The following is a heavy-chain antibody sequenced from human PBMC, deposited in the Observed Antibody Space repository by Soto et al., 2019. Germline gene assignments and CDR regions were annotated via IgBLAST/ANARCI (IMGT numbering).Heavy chain of an antibody. J-gene: IGHJ4*02. CDR3: TRGELRFLEWLFWDFDY. D-gene: IGHD3-3*01. Sequence: PGGSLRLSCAASGFTFSDHYMDWVRQAPGKGLEWVGCIRNKANSETTEYAASVKGRFTISRDDSKSSAYLQMNSLKTEDTAVYYCTRGELRFLEWLFWDFDYWGQGTLVTVSS. CDR2: IRNKANSETT. CDR1: GFTFSDHY. V-gene: IGHV3-72*01.